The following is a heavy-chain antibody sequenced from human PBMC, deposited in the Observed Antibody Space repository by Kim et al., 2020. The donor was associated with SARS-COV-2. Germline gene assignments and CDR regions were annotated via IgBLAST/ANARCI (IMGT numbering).Heavy chain of an antibody. CDR2: TYYRSKWYN. CDR1: GDSVSSNSAA. CDR3: ARVGYYDSSGYPYYYGMDV. D-gene: IGHD3-22*01. V-gene: IGHV6-1*01. J-gene: IGHJ6*02. Sequence: SQTLSLTCAISGDSVSSNSAAWNWIRQSPSRGLEWLGRTYYRSKWYNDYAVSVKSRITINPDTSKNQFSLQLNSVTPEDTAVYYCARVGYYDSSGYPYYYGMDVWGQGTTVTVSS.